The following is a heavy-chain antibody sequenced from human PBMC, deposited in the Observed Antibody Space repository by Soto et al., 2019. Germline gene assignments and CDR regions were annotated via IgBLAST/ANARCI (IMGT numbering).Heavy chain of an antibody. J-gene: IGHJ6*02. CDR2: IIPIFGTA. D-gene: IGHD2-15*01. CDR3: ARSQGGSSSLDIYYYYYYGMDV. CDR1: GGTFSSYA. V-gene: IGHV1-69*01. Sequence: QVQLVQSGAEVKKPGSSVKVSCKAPGGTFSSYAISWVRQAPGQGLEWMGGIIPIFGTAKYAQKFQGRVTITADESTSTGYMELSSLRSEDTAVYYCARSQGGSSSLDIYYYYYYGMDVWGQETTVTVPS.